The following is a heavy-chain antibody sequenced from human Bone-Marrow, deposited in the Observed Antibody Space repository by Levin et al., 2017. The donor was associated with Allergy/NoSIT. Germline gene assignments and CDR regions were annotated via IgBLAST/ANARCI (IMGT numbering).Heavy chain of an antibody. V-gene: IGHV3-33*01. CDR2: IWYDGSNK. J-gene: IGHJ4*02. CDR3: ARDKSDGIVGATSYYFDY. CDR1: GFTFSSYG. D-gene: IGHD1-26*01. Sequence: LSLTCAASGFTFSSYGMHWVRQAPGKGLEWVAVIWYDGSNKYYADSVKGRFTISRDNSKNTLYLQMNSLRAEDTAVYYCARDKSDGIVGATSYYFDYWGQGTLVTVSS.